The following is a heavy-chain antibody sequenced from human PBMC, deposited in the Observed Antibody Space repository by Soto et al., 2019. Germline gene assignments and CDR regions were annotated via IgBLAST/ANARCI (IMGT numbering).Heavy chain of an antibody. V-gene: IGHV3-23*01. D-gene: IGHD3-10*01. Sequence: GGSLRLSCAASGFTFSGYAMSWVRQAPGKGLEWVSAISGSGGSTYYADSVKGRFTISRDNSKNTLYLQMNSLRAEDTAVYYCAKANYYGSGPPYYGMDVWGQGTTVTVSS. J-gene: IGHJ6*02. CDR2: ISGSGGST. CDR3: AKANYYGSGPPYYGMDV. CDR1: GFTFSGYA.